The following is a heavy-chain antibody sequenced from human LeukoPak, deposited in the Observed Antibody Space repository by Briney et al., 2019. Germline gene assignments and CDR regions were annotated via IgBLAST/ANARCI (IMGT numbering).Heavy chain of an antibody. J-gene: IGHJ4*02. CDR3: ASDYYYDSSGYYYFDY. V-gene: IGHV1-69*01. D-gene: IGHD3-22*01. CDR2: IIPIFGTA. CDR1: GFTFSSYA. Sequence: GGSLRLSCAASGFTFSSYAISWVRQAPGQGLEWMGGIIPIFGTANYAQKFQGRVTITADESTSTAYMELSSLRSEDTAVYYCASDYYYDSSGYYYFDYWGQGTLVTVSS.